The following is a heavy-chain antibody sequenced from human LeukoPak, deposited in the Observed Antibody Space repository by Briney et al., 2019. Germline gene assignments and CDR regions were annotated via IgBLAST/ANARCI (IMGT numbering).Heavy chain of an antibody. CDR3: ARADPYRAFDI. CDR2: IGTAGDP. CDR1: GFTFSSYD. Sequence: SRGSLRLSCTASGFTFSSYDMHWVRQATGKGLEWVSAIGTAGDPYYPGSVKGRFNISRENAKNSLYLQMNSLRAGDTAVYYCARADPYRAFDIWGQGTMVTVSS. J-gene: IGHJ3*02. V-gene: IGHV3-13*05.